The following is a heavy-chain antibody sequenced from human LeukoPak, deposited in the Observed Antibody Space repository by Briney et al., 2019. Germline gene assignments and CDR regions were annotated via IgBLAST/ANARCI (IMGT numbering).Heavy chain of an antibody. CDR2: IYSGGST. D-gene: IGHD6-13*01. CDR1: GFTVSSNY. V-gene: IGHV3-53*01. Sequence: GGSPRLSCAASGFTVSSNYMSWVRQAPGKGLEWVSVIYSGGSTYYADSVKGRFTISRDNPKNTLYLQMNSLRAEDTAVYYCARDGMGIAAAGQEDAFDIWGQGTMVTVSS. J-gene: IGHJ3*02. CDR3: ARDGMGIAAAGQEDAFDI.